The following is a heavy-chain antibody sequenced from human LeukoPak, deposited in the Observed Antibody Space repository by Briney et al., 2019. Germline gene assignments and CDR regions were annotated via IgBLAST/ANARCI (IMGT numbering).Heavy chain of an antibody. CDR3: ARGPTDFDASDI. V-gene: IGHV3-7*01. CDR1: GFTISRYW. J-gene: IGHJ3*02. D-gene: IGHD1-26*01. CDR2: IKLDSSET. Sequence: GGSLRLSCAASGFTISRYWMSWVRLVPGKGPESVAHIKLDSSETYYVDSVRGRFIISRDNVKNSLYLQMNSLRVEDTAVYHCARGPTDFDASDIWGHGTLVTVSS.